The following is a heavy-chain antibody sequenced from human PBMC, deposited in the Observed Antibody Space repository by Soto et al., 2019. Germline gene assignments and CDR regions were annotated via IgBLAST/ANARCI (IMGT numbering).Heavy chain of an antibody. D-gene: IGHD5-12*01. CDR1: GFTFSSYS. Sequence: EVQLVESGGGLVKPGGSLRLSCAASGFTFSSYSMNWVRQAPGKGLEWVSSISASSSYIYYADSVKGRFTVSRDNAKNSLYLQVNSLRDEDTAVYYCARGSIVAKSLTPFDFWGQGTLVIVSS. V-gene: IGHV3-21*01. J-gene: IGHJ4*02. CDR2: ISASSSYI. CDR3: ARGSIVAKSLTPFDF.